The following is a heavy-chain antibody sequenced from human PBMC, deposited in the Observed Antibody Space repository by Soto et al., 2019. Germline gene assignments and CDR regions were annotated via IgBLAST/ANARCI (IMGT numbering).Heavy chain of an antibody. Sequence: SETLSLTCTVSGGSISSGGYYWSWIRQHPGKGLEWIGYIYYSGSTYYNPPLKSRVTISVDTSKNQFSLKLTSVTAADTALYYCARDYFDSSDYNTNWFDPWGQGALVTVSS. CDR2: IYYSGST. V-gene: IGHV4-31*03. J-gene: IGHJ5*02. CDR1: GGSISSGGYY. CDR3: ARDYFDSSDYNTNWFDP. D-gene: IGHD3-22*01.